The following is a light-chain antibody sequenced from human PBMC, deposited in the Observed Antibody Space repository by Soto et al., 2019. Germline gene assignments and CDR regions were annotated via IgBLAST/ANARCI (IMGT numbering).Light chain of an antibody. CDR3: QQGYRNPIT. V-gene: IGKV1-39*01. Sequence: DIEVTQSPADRCAAVAGRFSMTSGTSKSISNQLIWYQQKHGEAPKPLIYTASTLYSGVPSRFIGSGSGTDFPLTISSLQPEDFATYYCQQGYRNPITFGQGTRLEI. CDR1: KSISNQ. J-gene: IGKJ5*01. CDR2: TAS.